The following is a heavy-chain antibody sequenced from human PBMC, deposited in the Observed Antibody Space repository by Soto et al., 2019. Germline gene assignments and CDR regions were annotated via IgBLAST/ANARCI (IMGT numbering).Heavy chain of an antibody. J-gene: IGHJ6*02. Sequence: ASVKVSCKASGYTFTSYGISWVRQAPGQGLEWMGWISAYNGNTNYAQKLQGRVTMTTDTSTSTAYMELRSLGSDDTAVYYCARLSCSGGSCYSESDYYYYGMDVWGQGTTVTVSS. CDR3: ARLSCSGGSCYSESDYYYYGMDV. CDR2: ISAYNGNT. V-gene: IGHV1-18*01. D-gene: IGHD2-15*01. CDR1: GYTFTSYG.